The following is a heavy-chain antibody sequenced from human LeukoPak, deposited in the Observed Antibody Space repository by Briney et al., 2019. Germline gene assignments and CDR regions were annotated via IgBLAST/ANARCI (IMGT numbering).Heavy chain of an antibody. J-gene: IGHJ4*02. D-gene: IGHD3-16*01. CDR3: ARRVWGGNYDLDY. CDR2: INPNSGGT. V-gene: IGHV1-2*02. Sequence: ASVKVSCKASGYTFTGYYMHWVRQAPRQGLEWVGWINPNSGGTNYAQKFQGRVTMTRDTSISTAYMELSRLRSDDTAVYYCARRVWGGNYDLDYWGQGTLVTVSS. CDR1: GYTFTGYY.